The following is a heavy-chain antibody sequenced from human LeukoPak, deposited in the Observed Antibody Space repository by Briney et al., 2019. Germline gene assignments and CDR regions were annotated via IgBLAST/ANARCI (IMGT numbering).Heavy chain of an antibody. CDR3: AKDLGGPVWNDGGRYDY. CDR1: GFTFSSYA. J-gene: IGHJ4*02. D-gene: IGHD1-1*01. Sequence: PGGSLRLSCAASGFTFSSYAMSWVRQAPGKGLEWVSAISGSGGSTYYADSVKGRFTISRDNSKNTLYLQMNSLRAEDTAVYYCAKDLGGPVWNDGGRYDYWGQGTLVTVSS. CDR2: ISGSGGST. V-gene: IGHV3-23*01.